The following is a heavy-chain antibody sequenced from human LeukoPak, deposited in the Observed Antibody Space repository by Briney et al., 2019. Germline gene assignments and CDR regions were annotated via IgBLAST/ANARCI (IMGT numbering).Heavy chain of an antibody. CDR1: GFTFSSYA. CDR2: ISGSGGTT. J-gene: IGHJ6*03. D-gene: IGHD2-21*02. V-gene: IGHV3-23*01. Sequence: GGSLRLSCAASGFTFSSYAMTWVRQAPGKGLEWVSGISGSGGTTYYADSVKGRFTISRDNSKNTLYLQMNSLRDEDTAVYHCAKGDYGDYLHYMDVWGKGTTVTISS. CDR3: AKGDYGDYLHYMDV.